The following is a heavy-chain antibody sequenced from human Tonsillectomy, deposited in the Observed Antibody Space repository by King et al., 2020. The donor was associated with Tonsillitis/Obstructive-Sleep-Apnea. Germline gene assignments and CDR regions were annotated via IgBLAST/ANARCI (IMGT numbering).Heavy chain of an antibody. CDR3: AREINYHVDY. Sequence: DVQLVESGGDLVQPGGSLRLSCAASGFAFSTYWMTWVRQAPGEGLEWVANINPDGSGKYFVDSVKGRFTISRDNAQNSLYLQMNSLRVEDTAIYYCAREINYHVDYWGQGTLVTVSS. V-gene: IGHV3-7*04. D-gene: IGHD5-24*01. J-gene: IGHJ4*02. CDR1: GFAFSTYW. CDR2: INPDGSGK.